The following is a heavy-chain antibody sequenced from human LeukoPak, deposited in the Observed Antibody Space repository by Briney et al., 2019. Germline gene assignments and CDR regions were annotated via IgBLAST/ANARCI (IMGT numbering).Heavy chain of an antibody. CDR2: IYHSGST. Sequence: SETLSLTCTVSGYSISSGYYWGWIRQPPGKGLEWIGSIYHSGSTYYNPSLKSRVTISVDTSKNQFSLKLSSVTAADTAVYYCARWSGYYSTNDAFDIWGQGTMVTVSP. CDR3: ARWSGYYSTNDAFDI. J-gene: IGHJ3*02. CDR1: GYSISSGYY. V-gene: IGHV4-38-2*02. D-gene: IGHD3-3*01.